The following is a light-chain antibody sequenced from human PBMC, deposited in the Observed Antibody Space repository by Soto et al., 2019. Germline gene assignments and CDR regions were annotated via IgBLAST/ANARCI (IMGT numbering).Light chain of an antibody. CDR2: GAS. Sequence: EIVLTQSPGTLSLSPGERATLSCRASQSVTSNYLAWYQQKPGQAPRLLFFGASIRATGIPDRFSGSGSGTDFTLTISRLEPEDFAVYYCQQYGSSWTFGQGTKVDI. V-gene: IGKV3-20*01. J-gene: IGKJ1*01. CDR1: QSVTSNY. CDR3: QQYGSSWT.